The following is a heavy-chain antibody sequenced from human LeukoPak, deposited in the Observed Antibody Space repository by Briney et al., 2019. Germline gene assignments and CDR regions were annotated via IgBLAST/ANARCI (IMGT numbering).Heavy chain of an antibody. Sequence: SWVRQAPGKGLEWIGEINHSGCTYYNPSLKDRVTISVDTSKNQFSLRLSSVTAADTAVYYCARTLLWFGEPRGAFDLWGQGTIVTVSS. D-gene: IGHD3-10*01. V-gene: IGHV4-34*01. CDR3: ARTLLWFGEPRGAFDL. J-gene: IGHJ3*01. CDR2: INHSGCT.